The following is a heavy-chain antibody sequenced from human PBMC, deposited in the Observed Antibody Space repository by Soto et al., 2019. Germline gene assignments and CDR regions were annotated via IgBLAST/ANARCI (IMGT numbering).Heavy chain of an antibody. D-gene: IGHD2-21*02. CDR3: AKDPTHIVVVTAHPADY. CDR1: GFTFSSYG. CDR2: ISYDGSNK. J-gene: IGHJ4*02. V-gene: IGHV3-30*18. Sequence: QVQLVESGGGVVQPGRSLRLSCAASGFTFSSYGMHWVRQAPGKGLEWVAVISYDGSNKYYADSVKGRFTISRDNYKNTLYLQMNSLRAEDTAVYYCAKDPTHIVVVTAHPADYWGQGTLVTVSS.